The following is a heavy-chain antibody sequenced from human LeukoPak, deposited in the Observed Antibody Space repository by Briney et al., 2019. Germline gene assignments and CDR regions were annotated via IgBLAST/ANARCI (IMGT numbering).Heavy chain of an antibody. J-gene: IGHJ6*03. V-gene: IGHV4-39*01. Sequence: SETLSLTCTVSGGSISSSSYYWGWIRQPPGKGLEWIGSIYYSGSTYYNPSLKSRVTISVDTSKNQFSLKLSSVTAADTAVYFCARLTSYGDYTWSYYYYMDVWGKGTTVTVSS. CDR3: ARLTSYGDYTWSYYYYMDV. CDR1: GGSISSSSYY. D-gene: IGHD4-17*01. CDR2: IYYSGST.